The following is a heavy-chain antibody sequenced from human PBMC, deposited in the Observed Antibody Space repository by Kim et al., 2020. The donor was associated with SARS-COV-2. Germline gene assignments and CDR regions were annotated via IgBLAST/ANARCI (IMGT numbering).Heavy chain of an antibody. J-gene: IGHJ4*02. CDR2: INHSGST. CDR3: ARGSRIQLWLQGLHY. CDR1: GGSFSGYY. D-gene: IGHD5-18*01. V-gene: IGHV4-34*01. Sequence: SETLSLTCAVYGGSFSGYYWSWIRQPPWKGLEWIGEINHSGSTNYNPSLKSRVTISVDTSKNQFSLKLSSVTAADTAVYYCARGSRIQLWLQGLHYWGQGTLVTVSS.